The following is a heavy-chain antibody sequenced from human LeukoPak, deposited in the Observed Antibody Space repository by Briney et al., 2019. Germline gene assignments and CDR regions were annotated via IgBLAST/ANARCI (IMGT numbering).Heavy chain of an antibody. V-gene: IGHV3-9*01. CDR2: ISWNSGSR. J-gene: IGHJ3*02. D-gene: IGHD5-24*01. Sequence: PGGSLRLSCAASGFTFDDYAMQWVRQAPGKGMEWVSGISWNSGSRVYADSVKGGLTIYREKDKKSMYMQMNRLRDEDRALYYCAKGRGGYNPRFDAFDIWGQGTMITVSS. CDR1: GFTFDDYA. CDR3: AKGRGGYNPRFDAFDI.